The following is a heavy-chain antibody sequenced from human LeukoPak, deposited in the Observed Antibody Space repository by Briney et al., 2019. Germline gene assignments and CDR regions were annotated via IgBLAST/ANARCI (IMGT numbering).Heavy chain of an antibody. CDR2: INHSGST. CDR1: GGSFSGYY. D-gene: IGHD2-15*01. Sequence: SETLSLTCAVYGGSFSGYYWSWIRQPPGKGLEWIGEINHSGSTNYNPSLKSRVTISVDTSKNQFSLKLSCVTAADTAVYYCARKRWVRGSGRNYYYYYGMDVWGQGTTVTVSS. J-gene: IGHJ6*02. V-gene: IGHV4-34*01. CDR3: ARKRWVRGSGRNYYYYYGMDV.